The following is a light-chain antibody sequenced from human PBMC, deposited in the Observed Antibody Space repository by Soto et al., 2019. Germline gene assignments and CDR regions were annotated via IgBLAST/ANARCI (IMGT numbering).Light chain of an antibody. V-gene: IGLV2-14*01. Sequence: QSALTQPASVSGSPGQSITISCTGTSSDVGAYNYVSWYQQHPGKAPKLMIYDVSHWPSGVSHRFSGSKSGNTASLTISGLQAEDEADYYCGSYTTSSNYVFGTGTKVTVL. CDR3: GSYTTSSNYV. J-gene: IGLJ1*01. CDR2: DVS. CDR1: SSDVGAYNY.